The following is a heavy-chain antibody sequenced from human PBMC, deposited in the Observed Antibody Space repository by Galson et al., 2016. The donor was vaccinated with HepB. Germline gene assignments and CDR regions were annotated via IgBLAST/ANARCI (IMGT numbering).Heavy chain of an antibody. CDR2: ISSSGNVI. CDR1: GFTFSSSG. J-gene: IGHJ4*02. CDR3: ASRRYTGRGGYSSSWLREY. D-gene: IGHD6-13*01. V-gene: IGHV3-48*03. Sequence: SLRLSCAASGFTFSSSGMHWVRQAPGKGLEWVSYISSSGNVIYYADSVKGRFTISRDNAENSLYLQMNSLRAEDTAVYYCASRRYTGRGGYSSSWLREYWGQGTLVTVSS.